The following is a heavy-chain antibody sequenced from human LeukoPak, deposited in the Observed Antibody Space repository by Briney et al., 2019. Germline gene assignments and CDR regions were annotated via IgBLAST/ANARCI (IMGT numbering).Heavy chain of an antibody. J-gene: IGHJ6*02. CDR1: VGSISSGSYY. D-gene: IGHD6-25*01. CDR3: ARHVSGRQSGNYYYDMDV. V-gene: IGHV4-61*02. Sequence: PSRTLSLTCTVSVGSISSGSYYWSWIRQPAGKGLERIGRIYTSGSTNYNPSLKSRVTISVDTSKNQFSLRLSSVTAADPAVYYCARHVSGRQSGNYYYDMDVWGQGTTVTLSS. CDR2: IYTSGST.